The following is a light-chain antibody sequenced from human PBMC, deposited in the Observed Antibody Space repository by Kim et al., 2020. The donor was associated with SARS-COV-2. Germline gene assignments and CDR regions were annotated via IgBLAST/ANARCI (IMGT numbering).Light chain of an antibody. CDR3: QNYNSAPWT. Sequence: AAVGDRVTSCWRASQGITNYLAWYQQKAGEVPKLLSYAASTVQSGVPAGVSGSGAGTDVTLTISSLQPEDVATYYCQNYNSAPWTFGQGTKVDIK. CDR1: QGITNY. J-gene: IGKJ1*01. CDR2: AAS. V-gene: IGKV1-27*01.